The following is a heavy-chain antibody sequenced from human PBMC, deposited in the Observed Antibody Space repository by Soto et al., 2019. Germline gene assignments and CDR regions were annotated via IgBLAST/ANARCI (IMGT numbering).Heavy chain of an antibody. D-gene: IGHD5-18*01. V-gene: IGHV4-59*01. CDR2: IYYSGST. CDR3: APTWIQLWVFDY. Sequence: QVQLQESGPGLVKPSETLSLTCTVSGGSISSYYWSWIRQPPGKGLEWIGYIYYSGSTNYNPSLKSRVTISVDTSKNQFSLKLSSVTAADTAVYYCAPTWIQLWVFDYWGQGTLVTVSS. CDR1: GGSISSYY. J-gene: IGHJ4*02.